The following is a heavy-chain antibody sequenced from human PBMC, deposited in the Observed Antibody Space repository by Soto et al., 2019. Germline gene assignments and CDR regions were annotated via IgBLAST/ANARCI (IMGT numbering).Heavy chain of an antibody. CDR2: ISGSTSGT. CDR3: AKDRGFLDPFDY. Sequence: EVQLLESGGGLVQPGGSLRLSCAASGFAFSSYAMSWVRQAPGKGLEWVSIISGSTSGTYYADAVKGRFTISRDNSNNTLYLQMNSLSAEDTAVYYCAKDRGFLDPFDYWGQGALVTVSS. V-gene: IGHV3-23*01. D-gene: IGHD3-16*02. CDR1: GFAFSSYA. J-gene: IGHJ4*02.